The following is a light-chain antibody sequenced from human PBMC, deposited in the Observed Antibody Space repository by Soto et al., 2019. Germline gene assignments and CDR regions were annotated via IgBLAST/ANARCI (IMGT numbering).Light chain of an antibody. CDR3: QQSYITPST. V-gene: IGKV1-39*01. Sequence: DIQMTQSPSSLSASVGDRVTITCQASQSISSYLNWYQQKPGKAPKLLIYAASSLQSGVPSRFSGSGSGTDFTLTISSLQPEDFATYYCQQSYITPSTFGQGTKLEIK. CDR2: AAS. CDR1: QSISSY. J-gene: IGKJ2*01.